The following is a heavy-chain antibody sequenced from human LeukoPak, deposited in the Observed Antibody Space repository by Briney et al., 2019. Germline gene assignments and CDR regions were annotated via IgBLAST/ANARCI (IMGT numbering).Heavy chain of an antibody. CDR3: ARVPRSSRIPIFR. V-gene: IGHV3-48*03. D-gene: IGHD3-3*01. CDR2: ISSSGDTI. Sequence: HPGGSLRLSCAASGFTFSSYEMNWVRQAPGKGLEWVSYISSSGDTIYYADSVKGRFTISRDNAKNSLYLQLNSLRAEDTAVYYCARVPRSSRIPIFRWSQGTLVTVSS. J-gene: IGHJ4*02. CDR1: GFTFSSYE.